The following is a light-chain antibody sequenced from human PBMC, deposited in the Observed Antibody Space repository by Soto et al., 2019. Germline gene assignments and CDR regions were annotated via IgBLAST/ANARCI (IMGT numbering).Light chain of an antibody. CDR2: DVT. CDR1: SSDVGGYNY. CDR3: TSYTSSSSYV. J-gene: IGLJ1*01. Sequence: QSVLTQPASVSGSPGQSITIYCSGPSSDVGGYNYVSWFQQHPDKVPKLMIYDVTNRPSGISNRFSGSKSGNTASLTISGLQAEDEADYYCTSYTSSSSYVFGTGTKVTVL. V-gene: IGLV2-14*01.